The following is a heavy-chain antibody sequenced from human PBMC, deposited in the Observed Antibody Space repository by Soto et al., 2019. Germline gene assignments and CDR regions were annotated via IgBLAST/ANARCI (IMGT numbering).Heavy chain of an antibody. J-gene: IGHJ4*02. CDR2: ISGSGGST. CDR3: AKAHSGYVWGRYYFDY. CDR1: GLTFSRYA. V-gene: IGHV3-23*01. D-gene: IGHD5-12*01. Sequence: EVQLLESGGGLVQPGGSLRLSCAASGLTFSRYAMSWVRQAPGKGLEWVSGISGSGGSTYYADSVKGRFTISRDNSKNTLYLQMNSLRAEDTAVYYCAKAHSGYVWGRYYFDYWGQGTLVTVSS.